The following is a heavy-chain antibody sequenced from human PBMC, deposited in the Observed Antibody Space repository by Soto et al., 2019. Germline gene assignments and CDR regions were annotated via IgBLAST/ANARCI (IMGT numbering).Heavy chain of an antibody. Sequence: QITLKESGPTLVKPTQTLTLTCTFSGFSLSTSGVGVGWIRQPPGKALEWLALIYWNDDKRYSPSLKSRLTITTDTSKNQVVLTMTNMDPVNTATYYCAHTSPNPPSPITISITNWFDPWGQGTLVTVSS. D-gene: IGHD3-3*01. J-gene: IGHJ5*02. CDR1: GFSLSTSGVG. V-gene: IGHV2-5*01. CDR2: IYWNDDK. CDR3: AHTSPNPPSPITISITNWFDP.